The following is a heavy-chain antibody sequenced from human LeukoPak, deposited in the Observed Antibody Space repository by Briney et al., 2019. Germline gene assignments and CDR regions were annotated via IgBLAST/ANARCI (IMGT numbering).Heavy chain of an antibody. D-gene: IGHD2-8*02. CDR2: ISSTSAYI. V-gene: IGHV3-21*01. J-gene: IGHJ5*01. CDR1: GFAFKSYS. CDR3: ARVAVSGPTGWFDS. Sequence: PGGSLRLSCAGSGFAFKSYSLSWVRQAPGKGLEWVSSISSTSAYIYYADSVKGRFTISRDNVDNVVYLQMNSLGAEDTAVYYCARVAVSGPTGWFDSWGQGTLVIVSS.